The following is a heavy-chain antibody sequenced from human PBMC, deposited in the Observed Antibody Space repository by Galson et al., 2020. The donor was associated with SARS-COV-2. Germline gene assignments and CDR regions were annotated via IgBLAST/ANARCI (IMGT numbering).Heavy chain of an antibody. V-gene: IGHV4-31*03. CDR2: IYHSGST. D-gene: IGHD2-15*01. J-gene: IGHJ3*02. CDR1: GGSISSDGYY. CDR3: ARDWGYCSRGICNYDAFDI. Sequence: SETLSLTCTVSGGSISSDGYYWSWIRQHPGKGLEWLGFIYHSGSTNYNPSLKSRLTISVDTSKQFSLKLTSVTAADTAVYYCARDWGYCSRGICNYDAFDIWGQGTMVTVSS.